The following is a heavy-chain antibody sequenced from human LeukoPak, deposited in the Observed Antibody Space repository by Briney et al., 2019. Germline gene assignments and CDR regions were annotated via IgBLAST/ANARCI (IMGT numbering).Heavy chain of an antibody. D-gene: IGHD3-3*01. V-gene: IGHV1-69*06. Sequence: ASVKVSCKASGGTFSSYAISWVRQAPGQGLEWMGGIIPIFGTANYAQKFQGRVTITADKSTSTAYMELSSLRSEDTAVYYCARTYYDFWSGSVITYYYYYMDVWGKGTTVTVSS. J-gene: IGHJ6*03. CDR2: IIPIFGTA. CDR1: GGTFSSYA. CDR3: ARTYYDFWSGSVITYYYYYMDV.